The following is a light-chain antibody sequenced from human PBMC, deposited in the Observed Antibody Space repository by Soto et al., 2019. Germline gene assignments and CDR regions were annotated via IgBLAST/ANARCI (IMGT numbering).Light chain of an antibody. CDR3: ETWDSNTRV. Sequence: QSVLTQSSSASASLGSSVKLTCTLRSGHSSYIIAWHQQQAGKAPRYLMKVEGSGSYNKGSGVPDRFSGSSSGADRYLTISSLQFEDEANYYCETWDSNTRVFGGGTKVTVL. V-gene: IGLV4-60*02. J-gene: IGLJ3*02. CDR2: VEGSGSY. CDR1: SGHSSYI.